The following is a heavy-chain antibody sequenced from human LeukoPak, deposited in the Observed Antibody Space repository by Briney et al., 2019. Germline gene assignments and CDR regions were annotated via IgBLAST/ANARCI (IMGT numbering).Heavy chain of an antibody. J-gene: IGHJ6*03. CDR1: GGSISSYY. CDR3: ARGRITMVRGVYNMDV. CDR2: IYTSGST. D-gene: IGHD3-10*01. Sequence: TPSETLSLTCTVSGGSISSYYWSWIRQPAGKGLEWIGRIYTSGSTNYNPSLKSRVTISVDTSKNQFSLKLSSVTAADTAVYYCARGRITMVRGVYNMDVWGKGTTVTVSS. V-gene: IGHV4-4*07.